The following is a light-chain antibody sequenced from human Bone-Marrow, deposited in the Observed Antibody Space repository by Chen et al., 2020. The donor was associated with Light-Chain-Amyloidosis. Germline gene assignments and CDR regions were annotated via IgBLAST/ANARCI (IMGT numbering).Light chain of an antibody. CDR2: RKN. J-gene: IGLJ1*01. Sequence: SVLTQPPSASGTPGQRVTISCPGARSNIGITYVYWYKQIPGAAPNLLIHRKNQRPSGVPNRFSACKSGTSAFLASSGLRSEDKADYYCAAWDGSLSGYVFGTGTKVIVL. V-gene: IGLV1-47*01. CDR1: RSNIGITY. CDR3: AAWDGSLSGYV.